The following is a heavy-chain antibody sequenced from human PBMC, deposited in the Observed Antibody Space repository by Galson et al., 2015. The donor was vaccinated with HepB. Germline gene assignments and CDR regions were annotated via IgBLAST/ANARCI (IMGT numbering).Heavy chain of an antibody. D-gene: IGHD3-10*01. J-gene: IGHJ4*02. Sequence: SLRLSCAASGFTFGDYAMSWFRQAPGKGLEWVGFIRSKAYGGTTEYAASVKGRFTISRDDSKSIAYLQMNSLKTEDTAVYYCTRDIMVRGKGRYYWGQGTLVTVSS. CDR2: IRSKAYGGTT. V-gene: IGHV3-49*03. CDR3: TRDIMVRGKGRYY. CDR1: GFTFGDYA.